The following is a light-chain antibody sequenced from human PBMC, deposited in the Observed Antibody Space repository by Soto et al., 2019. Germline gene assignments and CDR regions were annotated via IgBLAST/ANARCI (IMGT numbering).Light chain of an antibody. CDR2: DAS. J-gene: IGKJ1*01. CDR3: QVCAVWPT. CDR1: QSVSTS. V-gene: IGKV3-11*01. Sequence: IVLTQSPATLSLSPGERAALSCRASQSVSTSLAWYQHKPGQAPRLIIYDASKRAPGIPARFSGSGSGTDFTLTISSPEPEDFAVYYCQVCAVWPTFGQGTKVEIK.